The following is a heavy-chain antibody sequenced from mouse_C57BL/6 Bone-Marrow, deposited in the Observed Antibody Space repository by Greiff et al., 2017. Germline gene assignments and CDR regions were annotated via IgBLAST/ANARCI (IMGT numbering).Heavy chain of an antibody. CDR3: TLYYYGSSPWFAY. V-gene: IGHV14-4*01. D-gene: IGHD1-1*01. CDR2: IDPENGDT. J-gene: IGHJ3*01. CDR1: GFNIKDDY. Sequence: VQLQQSGAELVRPGASVKLSCTASGFNIKDDYMHWVKQRPEQGLEWIGWIDPENGDTEYASKFQGKATITADPSSNTAYLQLSSLTSEDTAVYYCTLYYYGSSPWFAYWGQGTLVTVSA.